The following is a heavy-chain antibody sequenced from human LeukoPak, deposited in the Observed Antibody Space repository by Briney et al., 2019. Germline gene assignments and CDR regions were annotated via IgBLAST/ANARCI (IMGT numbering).Heavy chain of an antibody. CDR1: GFTFSSYA. Sequence: GGSLRLSCAASGFTFSSYAMSWVRQAPGKGLEWVSAISGSGGSTYYADSVKGRFTISRDNAKNTLYLQMNSLRAEDTAVYYCARGDPNWEYYFDYWGQGTLVTVSS. V-gene: IGHV3-23*01. CDR2: ISGSGGST. D-gene: IGHD7-27*01. J-gene: IGHJ4*02. CDR3: ARGDPNWEYYFDY.